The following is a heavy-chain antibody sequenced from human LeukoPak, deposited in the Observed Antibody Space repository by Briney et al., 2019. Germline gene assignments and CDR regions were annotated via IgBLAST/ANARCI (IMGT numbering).Heavy chain of an antibody. CDR2: IYDSGST. CDR1: GGSISSYY. Sequence: SETLSLTCTVSGGSISSYYWSWIRQPPGKGLEWIGYIYDSGSTNYNPSLKSRVTIAVDTSKNQFSLKLSSVTAADTAVYYCACLTTADAFDIWGQGTMVTVSS. D-gene: IGHD3-22*01. J-gene: IGHJ3*02. V-gene: IGHV4-59*01. CDR3: ACLTTADAFDI.